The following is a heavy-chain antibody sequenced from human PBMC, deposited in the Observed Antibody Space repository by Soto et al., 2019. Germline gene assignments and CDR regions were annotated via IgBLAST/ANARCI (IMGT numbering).Heavy chain of an antibody. D-gene: IGHD2-2*01. J-gene: IGHJ4*02. V-gene: IGHV4-34*01. CDR2: VNHSGTT. CDR1: GGSFSGYY. CDR3: ARGIGYCSSINCYSSRRLRFDS. Sequence: QVQLQQWGAGLLKPSETLSLTCAVYGGSFSGYYWTWIRQSPEKGLEWIGEVNHSGTTYYNPSLKTRVTISVLTPKNQFSLKMSSVTAADTAVYYCARGIGYCSSINCYSSRRLRFDSCGQGTLVTVSS.